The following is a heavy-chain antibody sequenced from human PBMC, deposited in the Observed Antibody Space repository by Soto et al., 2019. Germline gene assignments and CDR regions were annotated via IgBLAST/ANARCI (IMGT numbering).Heavy chain of an antibody. CDR1: GGSISSYY. V-gene: IGHV4-59*01. J-gene: IGHJ6*03. Sequence: PSETLSLTCTVSGGSISSYYWSWIRQPPGKGLEWIGHIYYSGSTNYNPSLKSRVTISVDTSKNQFSLKLSSVTAADTAVYYCARVPPPSGYYYYYMDVWGKGTTVTVSS. CDR3: ARVPPPSGYYYYYMDV. CDR2: IYYSGST.